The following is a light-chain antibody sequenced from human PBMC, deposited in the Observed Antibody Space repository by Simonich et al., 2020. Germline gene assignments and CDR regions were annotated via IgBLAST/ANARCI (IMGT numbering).Light chain of an antibody. CDR3: MQGTHLYT. Sequence: DVVMTQSPLSLPVTLGQPASISCRSSKSLVHSDGNTYLNWFQQRPGQSPRRLIYKVSNRDSGVPDRFSGSGSGTDFTLKISRVEAEDVGVYYCMQGTHLYTFGQGTKLEIK. V-gene: IGKV2-30*02. CDR2: KVS. J-gene: IGKJ2*01. CDR1: KSLVHSDGNTY.